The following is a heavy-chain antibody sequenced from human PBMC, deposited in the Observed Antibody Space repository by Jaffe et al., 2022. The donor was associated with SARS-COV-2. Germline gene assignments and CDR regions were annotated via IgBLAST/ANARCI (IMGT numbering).Heavy chain of an antibody. D-gene: IGHD3-10*01. Sequence: QLQLQESGPGLVKPSETLSLTCTVSGGSISSSSYYWGWIRQPPGKGLEWIGSIYYSGSTYYNPSLKSRVTISVDTSKNQFSLKLSSVTAADTAVYYCARGGLWFGELFHAFDIWGQGTMVTVSS. CDR3: ARGGLWFGELFHAFDI. CDR2: IYYSGST. CDR1: GGSISSSSYY. V-gene: IGHV4-39*01. J-gene: IGHJ3*02.